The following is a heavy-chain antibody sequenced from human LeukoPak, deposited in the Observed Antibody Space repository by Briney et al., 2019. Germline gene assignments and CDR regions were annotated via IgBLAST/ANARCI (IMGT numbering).Heavy chain of an antibody. D-gene: IGHD2-2*01. Sequence: GGSLRLSCAASGFTFRNYWMTWVRQAPGKGLEWVANIKQDGSEIYYLDSVKGRFTISRDNAKNSLYLQMNSLRVEDTAVYYCVRDQYAYCVTTSCYDLGGYFDYWGQGTLVTVSS. CDR3: VRDQYAYCVTTSCYDLGGYFDY. J-gene: IGHJ4*02. V-gene: IGHV3-7*01. CDR2: IKQDGSEI. CDR1: GFTFRNYW.